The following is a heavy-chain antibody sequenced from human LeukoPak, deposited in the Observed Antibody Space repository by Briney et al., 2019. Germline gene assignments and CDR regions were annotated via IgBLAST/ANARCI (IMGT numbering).Heavy chain of an antibody. Sequence: ASVKVSCKASGGTFSSYAISWVRQAPGQGLEWMGGIIPIFGTANYAQKFQGRVTITTDESTSTAYMEPSSLRSEDTAVYYCARGVGATVWFDPWGQGTLVTVSS. CDR2: IIPIFGTA. V-gene: IGHV1-69*05. CDR1: GGTFSSYA. CDR3: ARGVGATVWFDP. J-gene: IGHJ5*02. D-gene: IGHD1-26*01.